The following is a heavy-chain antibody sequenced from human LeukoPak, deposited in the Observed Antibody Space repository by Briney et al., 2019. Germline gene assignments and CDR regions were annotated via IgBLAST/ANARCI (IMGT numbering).Heavy chain of an antibody. D-gene: IGHD2-15*01. Sequence: GGSLRLSCAASGFTFSTYSMNWFRQAPGKGLEWVSSVSATSTYTYYADSLKGRFIISRDNAKNSVYLQMNSLRAEDTAVYYCTREFCSGGSCYSGGYWGQGALVTVSS. CDR2: VSATSTYT. CDR1: GFTFSTYS. CDR3: TREFCSGGSCYSGGY. V-gene: IGHV3-21*01. J-gene: IGHJ4*02.